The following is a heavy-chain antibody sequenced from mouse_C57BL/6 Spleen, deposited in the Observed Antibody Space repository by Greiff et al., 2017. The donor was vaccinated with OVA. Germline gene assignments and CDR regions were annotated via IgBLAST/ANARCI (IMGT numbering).Heavy chain of an antibody. CDR3: ARQSYGNYDY. Sequence: EVQLVESGGDLVKPGGSLKLSCAASGFTFSSYGMSWVRQTPDKRLEWVATISSGGSYTYYPDSVQGRFTISRDNAKNTLYLQMSSLKSEDTAMYYCARQSYGNYDYWGQGTTLTVSS. D-gene: IGHD2-1*01. J-gene: IGHJ2*01. CDR2: ISSGGSYT. CDR1: GFTFSSYG. V-gene: IGHV5-6*01.